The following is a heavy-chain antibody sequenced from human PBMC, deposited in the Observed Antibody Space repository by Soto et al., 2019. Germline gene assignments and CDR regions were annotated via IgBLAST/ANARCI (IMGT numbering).Heavy chain of an antibody. Sequence: EVQLLDSGGGLVQPGGSLRLSCAASGFTFRTYAMSWVRQAPGKGPEWVSTISDSGTTYYANSVKGRFTISRDNSRNTLDLQMNSLRVEDTAVYYCAKGGEGSCSRTSCLYFSDSWGQGTLVTVSS. CDR1: GFTFRTYA. CDR2: ISDSGTT. V-gene: IGHV3-23*01. CDR3: AKGGEGSCSRTSCLYFSDS. J-gene: IGHJ5*02. D-gene: IGHD2-2*01.